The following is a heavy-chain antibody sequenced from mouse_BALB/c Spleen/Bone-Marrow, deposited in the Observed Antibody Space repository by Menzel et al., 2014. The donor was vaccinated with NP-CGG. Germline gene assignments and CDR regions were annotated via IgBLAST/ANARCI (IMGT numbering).Heavy chain of an antibody. CDR2: INPSSDYA. Sequence: VKLQESAAELARPGASVKMSCKASGYTFSSYTMHWVKQRPGQDLEWIGFINPSSDYAEYNEKFKDKTTLTADKSSSTAYMQLSSLTYEDSAVYYCARPTVVADFDYWGQGTTLTVSS. CDR3: ARPTVVADFDY. J-gene: IGHJ2*01. CDR1: GYTFSSYT. V-gene: IGHV1-4*02. D-gene: IGHD1-1*01.